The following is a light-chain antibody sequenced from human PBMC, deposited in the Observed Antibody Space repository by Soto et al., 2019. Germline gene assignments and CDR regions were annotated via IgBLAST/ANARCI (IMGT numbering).Light chain of an antibody. J-gene: IGKJ1*01. Sequence: EIVLTQSPGTLSLSPGEGDTLSCRASQSVSNNFLAWYQQKPGQAPRLLIYGATSRATGIPDRFSGSGSGTDFTLTISRLEPEDCAVYYCQQYGSTPVTFGQGTKVEIK. CDR1: QSVSNNF. V-gene: IGKV3-20*01. CDR3: QQYGSTPVT. CDR2: GAT.